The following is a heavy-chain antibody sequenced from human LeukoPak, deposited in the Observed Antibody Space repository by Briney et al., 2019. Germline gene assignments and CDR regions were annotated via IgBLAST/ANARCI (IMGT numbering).Heavy chain of an antibody. CDR3: ARREQWLVGDDY. CDR1: GYTFTSYG. J-gene: IGHJ4*02. D-gene: IGHD6-19*01. Sequence: VASVKVSCKASGYTFTSYGISWGRLAPGQGLEWMGWVSAYNGHTNYAQKLQGRVTMTTDTSTNTAYMELRSLRSDDTAVYYCARREQWLVGDDYWGQGTLVTVSS. CDR2: VSAYNGHT. V-gene: IGHV1-18*01.